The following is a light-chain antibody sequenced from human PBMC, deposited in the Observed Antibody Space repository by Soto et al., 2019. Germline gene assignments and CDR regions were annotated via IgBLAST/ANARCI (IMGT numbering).Light chain of an antibody. CDR3: QQYGSSQAT. Sequence: EIVMTQSPATLSVSPGERATLSCRASQSVSSNLAWYQQKPGQAPRLLIYGASTRATGIPARFSGSGSGTEFTLTISSLQSEDFAVYYCQQYGSSQATFGQGTKVDIK. CDR2: GAS. J-gene: IGKJ1*01. V-gene: IGKV3-15*01. CDR1: QSVSSN.